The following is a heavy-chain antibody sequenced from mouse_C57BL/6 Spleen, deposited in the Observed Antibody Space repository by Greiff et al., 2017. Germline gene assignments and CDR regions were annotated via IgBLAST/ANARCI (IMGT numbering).Heavy chain of an antibody. CDR2: ISSGSSTI. CDR1: GFTCSDYG. CDR3: ARGYEYDN. V-gene: IGHV5-17*01. Sequence: DVMLVESGGGLVKPGGSLKLSCAASGFTCSDYGMHWVRQAPEKGLEWVAYISSGSSTIYYADTVKGRFTISRDNAKNTLFLQMTSLRSEDTAMYYCARGYEYDNWGQGTTLTVSS. D-gene: IGHD2-4*01. J-gene: IGHJ2*01.